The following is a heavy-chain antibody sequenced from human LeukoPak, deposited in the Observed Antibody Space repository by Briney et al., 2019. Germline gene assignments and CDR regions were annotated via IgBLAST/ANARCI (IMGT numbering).Heavy chain of an antibody. CDR3: ARDRDYASANFAG. CDR2: IWYDGGHK. J-gene: IGHJ1*01. Sequence: GRSPRLSCAASGFTFSSFGMHWVRQAPGKGLEWVAVIWYDGGHKYYADSVKGRFSISRDNSKNTLYLQMNSLRAEDTAVYYCARDRDYASANFAGGGQ. D-gene: IGHD3-22*01. CDR1: GFTFSSFG. V-gene: IGHV3-33*01.